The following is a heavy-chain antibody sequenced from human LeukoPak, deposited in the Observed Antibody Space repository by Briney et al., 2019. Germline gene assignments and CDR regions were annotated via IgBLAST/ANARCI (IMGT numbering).Heavy chain of an antibody. CDR3: ARGSGPKIY. D-gene: IGHD1-26*01. CDR2: INHSGST. Sequence: SETLSLTCAVYGGSFSGYYWSWIRQPPGKGLEWIGEINHSGSTNYNPSLKGRVTISVDTSKNQFSLKLSSVTAADTAVYYCARGSGPKIYWGQGTLVTVSS. J-gene: IGHJ4*02. CDR1: GGSFSGYY. V-gene: IGHV4-34*01.